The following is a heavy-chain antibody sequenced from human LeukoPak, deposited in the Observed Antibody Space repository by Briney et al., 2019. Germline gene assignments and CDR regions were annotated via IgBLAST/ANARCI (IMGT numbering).Heavy chain of an antibody. CDR1: GYTFTGYY. CDR2: INTNSGAT. V-gene: IGHV1-2*02. CDR3: ARGAHYHDSSEGYDY. Sequence: ASVKVSCNASGYTFTGYYMHWVRQAPGQGLEWMGWINTNSGATNYAQKFQGRVTMTRDTTISTAYMELSRLRSDDTAIYYCARGAHYHDSSEGYDYWGQGTLVTVSS. D-gene: IGHD3-22*01. J-gene: IGHJ4*02.